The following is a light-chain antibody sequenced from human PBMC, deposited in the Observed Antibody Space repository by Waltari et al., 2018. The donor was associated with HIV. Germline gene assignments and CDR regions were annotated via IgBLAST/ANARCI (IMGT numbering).Light chain of an antibody. J-gene: IGLJ2*01. CDR2: DNK. V-gene: IGLV1-51*01. CDR3: GTWDSSLSAVV. CDR1: SSNIGSNY. Sequence: QSVLTQPPSVSAASRSMVTISCSGSSSNIGSNYVSWYQHLPGTAPKLLIYDNKERPSGIPDRFSASKSGTSVALDITGLQTGDEGDYYCGTWDSSLSAVVFGGGTKLTVL.